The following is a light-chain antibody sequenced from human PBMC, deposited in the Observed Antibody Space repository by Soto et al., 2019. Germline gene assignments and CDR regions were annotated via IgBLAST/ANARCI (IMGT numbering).Light chain of an antibody. CDR2: GDN. CDR3: QSYDSSLTTFV. Sequence: QSVLTQPPSVSGAPGQRVTISCAGSSSSIGAGYDVHWYQQLPGTAPKRLIYGDNNRPSGVPDRFSGSKSGTSASLAITGLQPEDEADYYCQSYDSSLTTFVFGTGTKVTVL. J-gene: IGLJ1*01. CDR1: SSSIGAGYD. V-gene: IGLV1-40*01.